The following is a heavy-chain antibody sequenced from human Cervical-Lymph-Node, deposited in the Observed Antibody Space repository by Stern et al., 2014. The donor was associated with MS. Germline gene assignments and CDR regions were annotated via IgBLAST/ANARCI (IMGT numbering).Heavy chain of an antibody. CDR1: GVSLNTNGMC. CDR3: ARIGPAAYPSYFDV. J-gene: IGHJ2*01. V-gene: IGHV2-70*01. D-gene: IGHD2-2*02. Sequence: QVTLRESGPALVKPTQTLTLTCTFSGVSLNTNGMCVTLIRQSPVKATDWHPLIDCDDEKYYSTSLKTRLTVSKDTSNNQVVLIMTNMDPVDTATYYCARIGPAAYPSYFDVWGRGTLVTVSS. CDR2: IDCDDEK.